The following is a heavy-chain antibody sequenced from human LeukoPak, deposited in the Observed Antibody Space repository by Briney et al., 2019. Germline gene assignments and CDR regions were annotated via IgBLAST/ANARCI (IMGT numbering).Heavy chain of an antibody. CDR3: AKDGGDMVRGYYYYYMDV. D-gene: IGHD3-10*01. CDR2: IWYDGSNK. V-gene: IGHV3-33*06. Sequence: GGSLRLSCAASGFTFSSYGMHWVRQAPGKGLDWVAVIWYDGSNKYYADSVKGRFTISRDNSKNTLYLQMNSLRAEDTAVYYCAKDGGDMVRGYYYYYMDVWGKGTTVTVSS. J-gene: IGHJ6*03. CDR1: GFTFSSYG.